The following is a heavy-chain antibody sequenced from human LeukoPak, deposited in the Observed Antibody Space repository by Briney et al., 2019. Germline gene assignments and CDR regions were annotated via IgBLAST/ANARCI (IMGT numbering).Heavy chain of an antibody. J-gene: IGHJ2*01. V-gene: IGHV3-13*01. CDR2: IGTDGDT. Sequence: GGSLRLSCAASGFTFNSYDMHMHWVRQATGKGLEWVSSIGTDGDTSYPGSVKGRFTISREDARNSLYLQMNSLRAGDTALYYCARSVNWGSLGFYFDLWGRGTLVTVSS. CDR1: GFTFNSYD. D-gene: IGHD7-27*01. CDR3: ARSVNWGSLGFYFDL.